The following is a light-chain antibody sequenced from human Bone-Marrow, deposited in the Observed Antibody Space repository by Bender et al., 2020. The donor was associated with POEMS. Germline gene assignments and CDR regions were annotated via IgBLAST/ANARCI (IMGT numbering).Light chain of an antibody. Sequence: QSVLTQPPSVSGAPGQRVTISCTGSSSNTGSGYDINWYQHLPGTAPKLLIYGYNNRPSGVPDRFSGSKSGTSASLGITGLQTGDEADYYCGTWDSSLNLVVFGGGTKLTVL. CDR2: GYN. V-gene: IGLV1-50*01. CDR3: GTWDSSLNLVV. J-gene: IGLJ2*01. CDR1: SSNTGSGYD.